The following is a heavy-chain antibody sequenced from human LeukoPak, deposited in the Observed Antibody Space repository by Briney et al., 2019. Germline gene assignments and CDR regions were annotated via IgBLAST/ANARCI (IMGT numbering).Heavy chain of an antibody. V-gene: IGHV4-59*01. CDR2: IYYSGST. CDR3: ARDYRSNCSGGSCYFSASWYFDL. Sequence: PSETLSLTCTVAGGSISSYYWSLIRQPRGKGLEWIGYIYYSGSTNDNPSLKSRVTISVDTSKYQFSLKLSSVTAADTAVYYCARDYRSNCSGGSCYFSASWYFDLWGRGTLVTVSS. CDR1: GGSISSYY. D-gene: IGHD2-15*01. J-gene: IGHJ2*01.